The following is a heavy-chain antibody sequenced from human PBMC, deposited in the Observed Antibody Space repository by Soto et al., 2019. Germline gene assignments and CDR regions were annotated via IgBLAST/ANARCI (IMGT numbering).Heavy chain of an antibody. V-gene: IGHV4-38-2*01. CDR3: ARVGGSYQLGY. Sequence: SETLSLTCAVSGYSISSGYYWGRIRQPPVKGLEWIGSIYHSGITYYNPSLKSRVTISVDTSKNQFSLKLSSVTAADTAVYYCARVGGSYQLGYWGQGTMVTVSS. CDR2: IYHSGIT. D-gene: IGHD1-26*01. CDR1: GYSISSGYY. J-gene: IGHJ4*01.